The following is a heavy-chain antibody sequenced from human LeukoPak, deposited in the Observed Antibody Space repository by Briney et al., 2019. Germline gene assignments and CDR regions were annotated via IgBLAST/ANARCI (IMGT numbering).Heavy chain of an antibody. J-gene: IGHJ4*02. CDR3: AEDLDYTTYGYYFDY. CDR2: IGAGGTFT. V-gene: IGHV3-23*01. D-gene: IGHD4-11*01. Sequence: QPGGSLRLSCAASGFTFSSYAMNWVRQAPGKGLEWVSGIGAGGTFTYYADSVKGRFTISRDNSRNTLYLQMNSLRADDTAVYYCAEDLDYTTYGYYFDYWGQGTLVTVSS. CDR1: GFTFSSYA.